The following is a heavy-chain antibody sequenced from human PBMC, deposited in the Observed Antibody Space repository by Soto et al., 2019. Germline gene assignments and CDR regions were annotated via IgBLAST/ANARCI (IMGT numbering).Heavy chain of an antibody. V-gene: IGHV3-9*01. CDR1: GLNFDDYA. CDR2: ITWNGDNV. Sequence: PGGSLRLSCAASGLNFDDYAMHWVRQVQGPGLEWVSGITWNGDNVAYADTVKGRFTISRDNAKSTLYLQMNSLRVEDTALYYCVKDGKWDFLQGDPVDHWGQGTLVTVSS. CDR3: VKDGKWDFLQGDPVDH. D-gene: IGHD1-26*01. J-gene: IGHJ4*02.